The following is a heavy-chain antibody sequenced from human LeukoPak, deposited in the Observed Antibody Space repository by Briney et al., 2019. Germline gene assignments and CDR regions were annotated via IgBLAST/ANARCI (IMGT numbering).Heavy chain of an antibody. CDR3: VSGTTATSV. D-gene: IGHD1-1*01. CDR1: GFTFSNCW. J-gene: IGHJ4*02. Sequence: GGSVRLSCVGSGFTFSNCWMHWVRQAPGKGLMWVSAIKTDGSSTSYVDSVKGRFTISRDNAKNTLYLQMNSLRAEDTATYYCVSGTTATSVWGQGTLVTVSS. V-gene: IGHV3-74*01. CDR2: IKTDGSST.